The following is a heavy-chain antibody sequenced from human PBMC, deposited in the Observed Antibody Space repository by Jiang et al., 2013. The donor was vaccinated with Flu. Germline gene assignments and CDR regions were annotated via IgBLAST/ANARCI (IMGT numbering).Heavy chain of an antibody. CDR1: GFSLSTSGVG. J-gene: IGHJ3*01. CDR3: VHQEAETDFNAFDV. Sequence: TLTLTCTFSGFSLSTSGVGVGLDPSAPRKGPWEWLALIYWDDDKRYSPSLKNRLTITRDTSKNQVVLTVTNTDPLDTATYYCVHQEAETDFNAFDVWGQGAVVTVSA. V-gene: IGHV2-5*02. D-gene: IGHD2/OR15-2a*01. CDR2: IYWDDDK.